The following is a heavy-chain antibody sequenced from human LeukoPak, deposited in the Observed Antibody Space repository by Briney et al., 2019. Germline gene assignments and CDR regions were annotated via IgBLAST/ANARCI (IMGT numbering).Heavy chain of an antibody. Sequence: SETLSLTCTVSGGSISSSSYYWGWIRQPPGKGLEWIGSIYYSGSTYYNPSLKSRVTISVDTSKNQFSLKLSSVTAADTAVYYCARDMITFGGVIVPLGYWGQGTLVTVSS. CDR3: ARDMITFGGVIVPLGY. CDR1: GGSISSSSYY. V-gene: IGHV4-39*01. D-gene: IGHD3-16*02. CDR2: IYYSGST. J-gene: IGHJ4*02.